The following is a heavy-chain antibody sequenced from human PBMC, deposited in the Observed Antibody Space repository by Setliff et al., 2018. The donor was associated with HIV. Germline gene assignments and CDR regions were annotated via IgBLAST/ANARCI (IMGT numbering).Heavy chain of an antibody. Sequence: EASVKVSCKASGYSLTSYSINWVRQAPGQGLEWMGCINCNAGNPTYAHGFTGRFVFSVDTPVSTAYLQIFSLKAEDTAVYYCTRDHTPPPNYDFWSGQLDLRNIFYYMDVWGTGSPVTSP. CDR2: INCNAGNP. CDR1: GYSLTSYS. CDR3: TRDHTPPPNYDFWSGQLDLRNIFYYMDV. D-gene: IGHD3-3*01. V-gene: IGHV7-4-1*01. J-gene: IGHJ6*03.